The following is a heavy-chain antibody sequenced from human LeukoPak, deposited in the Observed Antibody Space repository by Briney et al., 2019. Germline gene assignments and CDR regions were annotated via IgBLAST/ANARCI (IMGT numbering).Heavy chain of an antibody. CDR3: AKGGADDWGET. CDR1: GFTFSSYG. Sequence: PGGSLRLSCAASGFTFSSYGMHWVRQAPGKGLEWVAVIWYDGSNKYYADSVKGRFTISRDNSKNTLYLQMNSLRAEDTALYYCAKGGADDWGETWGQGTLVTVSS. CDR2: IWYDGSNK. D-gene: IGHD7-27*01. J-gene: IGHJ5*02. V-gene: IGHV3-33*06.